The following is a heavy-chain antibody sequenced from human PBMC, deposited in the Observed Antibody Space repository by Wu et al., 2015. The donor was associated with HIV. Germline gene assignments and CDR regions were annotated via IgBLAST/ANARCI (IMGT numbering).Heavy chain of an antibody. CDR2: IIPIFGTA. J-gene: IGHJ6*03. V-gene: IGHV1-69*12. CDR3: ARGEGATPYYYYYYMDV. Sequence: QVQLVQSGAEVKKPGSSVKVSCKASGGTFSSYAISWVRQAPGQGLEWMGGIIPIFGTANYAQKFQGRVTITADESTSTAYMELSSLRSEDTAVYYCARGEGATPYYYYYYMDVWGKGTTVTVSS. D-gene: IGHD1-26*01. CDR1: GGTFSSYA.